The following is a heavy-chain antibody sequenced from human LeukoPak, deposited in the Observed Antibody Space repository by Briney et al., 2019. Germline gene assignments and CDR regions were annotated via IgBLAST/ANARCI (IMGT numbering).Heavy chain of an antibody. D-gene: IGHD3-22*01. J-gene: IGHJ3*02. CDR3: ASRYYYDSSGYYYDDAFDI. CDR2: IKQDGSEK. CDR1: GFTFSSYA. V-gene: IGHV3-7*01. Sequence: GGSLRLSCAASGFTFSSYAMSWVRQAPGKGLEWVANIKQDGSEKYYVDSVKGRFTISRDNAKDSLYLQMNSLRAEDTAVYYCASRYYYDSSGYYYDDAFDIWGQGTMVTVSS.